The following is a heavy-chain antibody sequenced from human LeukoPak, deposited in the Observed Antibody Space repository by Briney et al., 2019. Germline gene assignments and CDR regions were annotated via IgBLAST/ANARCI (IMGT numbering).Heavy chain of an antibody. V-gene: IGHV3-7*01. CDR1: GFTFSSYG. Sequence: PGGSLRLSCAASGFTFSSYGMHWVRQAPGKGLEWVANIKQDGSEKYYVDSVKGRFTISRDNAKNSLYLQMNSLRAEDTAVYYCARLFTVAGAPYYYYYYMDVWGKGTTVTVSS. CDR3: ARLFTVAGAPYYYYYYMDV. J-gene: IGHJ6*03. CDR2: IKQDGSEK. D-gene: IGHD4-23*01.